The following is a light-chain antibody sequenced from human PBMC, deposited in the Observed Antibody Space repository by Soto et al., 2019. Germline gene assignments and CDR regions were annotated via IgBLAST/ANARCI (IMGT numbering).Light chain of an antibody. Sequence: QSALTQPASVSGSPGQSITISCTGTSSDVGGYKYVSWYQQHPGEAPKLMIYDVSNRPSGVSNRFSGSKSGNTASLTISGLQAEDEADYYCSSYTSSSTRVLGTGTKVT. CDR2: DVS. CDR1: SSDVGGYKY. J-gene: IGLJ1*01. CDR3: SSYTSSSTRV. V-gene: IGLV2-14*01.